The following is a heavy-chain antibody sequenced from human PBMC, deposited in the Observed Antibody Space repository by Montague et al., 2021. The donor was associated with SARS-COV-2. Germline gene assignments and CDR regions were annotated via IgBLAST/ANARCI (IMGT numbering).Heavy chain of an antibody. CDR3: ARTYYDILTGYYNRGAFDI. J-gene: IGHJ3*02. V-gene: IGHV4-59*08. CDR1: GGSISSYY. Sequence: SETLSLTCTVSGGSISSYYWSWIRQPPGKGLEWIGYTYYSGSTNYNPSLKSRVTISVATSKNQFSLKLSSVTAADTAVYYCARTYYDILTGYYNRGAFDIWGQGTMVTVSS. D-gene: IGHD3-9*01. CDR2: TYYSGST.